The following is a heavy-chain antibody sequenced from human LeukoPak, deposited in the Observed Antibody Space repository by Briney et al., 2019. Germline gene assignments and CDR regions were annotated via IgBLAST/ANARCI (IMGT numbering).Heavy chain of an antibody. CDR3: AGGYAYYYYYYMDV. V-gene: IGHV1-69*05. J-gene: IGHJ6*03. CDR2: IIPIFGTA. D-gene: IGHD5-12*01. Sequence: SVKVSCKASGGTFSSYAISWVRQAPGQGLEWMGRIIPIFGTANYAQKFQGRVTITTDESTSTAYMELSSLRSEDTAGYYCAGGYAYYYYYYMDVWGKGTTVTVSS. CDR1: GGTFSSYA.